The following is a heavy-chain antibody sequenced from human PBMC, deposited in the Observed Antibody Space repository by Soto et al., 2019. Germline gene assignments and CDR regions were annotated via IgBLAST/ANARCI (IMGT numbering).Heavy chain of an antibody. CDR1: GFTFSNAW. V-gene: IGHV3-15*07. CDR2: IKSRTDGGTT. J-gene: IGHJ4*01. CDR3: TTDSYSTIIIVRFDY. D-gene: IGHD3-22*01. Sequence: GGSLRLSCAASGFTFSNAWINWVRQAPGKGLERVGRIKSRTDGGTTDYAEPVKGRFAISRDDSNNMVYLQMNSLKIEDTAVYYCTTDSYSTIIIVRFDYWGHGTLVTVSS.